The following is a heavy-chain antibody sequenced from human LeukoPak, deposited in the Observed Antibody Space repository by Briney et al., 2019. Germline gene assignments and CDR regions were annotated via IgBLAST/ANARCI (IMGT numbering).Heavy chain of an antibody. V-gene: IGHV3-9*01. D-gene: IGHD6-13*01. Sequence: GGSLRLSCAASGFTFSSYAMSWVRQAPGKGLEWVSGITWNSGSIGYADSVKGRFTISRDNDKNLVHLQMNSLRAEDTAVYYCARGGGMRSWYDFDYWGQGTLVTVSS. CDR3: ARGGGMRSWYDFDY. CDR1: GFTFSSYA. J-gene: IGHJ4*02. CDR2: ITWNSGSI.